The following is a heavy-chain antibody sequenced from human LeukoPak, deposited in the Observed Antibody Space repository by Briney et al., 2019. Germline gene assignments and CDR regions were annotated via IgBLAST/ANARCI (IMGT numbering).Heavy chain of an antibody. CDR2: ISYDGSNK. CDR3: ARDKRAARPFFDY. J-gene: IGHJ4*02. Sequence: GGSLRLSCAASGFTFSSYGMHWVRQAPGKGLEWVAVISYDGSNKYYADSVKGRFTISRDNSKNTLYLQMNSLRAEDTAVYYCARDKRAARPFFDYWGQGTLVTVSS. CDR1: GFTFSSYG. V-gene: IGHV3-30*03. D-gene: IGHD6-6*01.